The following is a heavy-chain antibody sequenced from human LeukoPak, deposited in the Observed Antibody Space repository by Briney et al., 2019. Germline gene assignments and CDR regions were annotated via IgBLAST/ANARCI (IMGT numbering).Heavy chain of an antibody. CDR3: ARKSRPDSSGYYYEGNFDY. J-gene: IGHJ4*02. V-gene: IGHV1-46*01. D-gene: IGHD3-22*01. Sequence: GASVKVSCKASGYTFTSYYMHWVRQAPGQGLEWMGIINPSGGSTSYAQKFQGRVTMTRDTSTSTVYMELSSLRSEDTAVYYCARKSRPDSSGYYYEGNFDYWGQGTPVTVSS. CDR2: INPSGGST. CDR1: GYTFTSYY.